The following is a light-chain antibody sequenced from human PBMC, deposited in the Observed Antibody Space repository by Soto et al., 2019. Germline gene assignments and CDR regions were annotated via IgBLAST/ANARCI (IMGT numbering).Light chain of an antibody. V-gene: IGKV3-11*01. Sequence: EIVLTQSPATLSLSPGERATLSCRASQSVSSYLAWYQQKPGQAPRLLIYDASNRATGIPARFSGSGSGTDFTFTISSLEPEDFAVYYCQQRSNWQTFGGGTKVEIK. CDR1: QSVSSY. J-gene: IGKJ4*01. CDR2: DAS. CDR3: QQRSNWQT.